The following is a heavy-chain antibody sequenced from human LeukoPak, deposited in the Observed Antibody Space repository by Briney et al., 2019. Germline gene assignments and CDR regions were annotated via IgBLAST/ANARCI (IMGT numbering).Heavy chain of an antibody. CDR3: ARDRTILYGANWFDP. J-gene: IGHJ5*02. V-gene: IGHV1-69*05. CDR2: IIPIFGTA. Sequence: SVKVSFKASGGTFISYAISWVRQAPGQGLEWMGRIIPIFGTANYAQKFQGRVTMTTDTSTSTAYMELRSLRSDDTAVYYCARDRTILYGANWFDPWGQGTLVTVSS. D-gene: IGHD1-1*01. CDR1: GGTFISYA.